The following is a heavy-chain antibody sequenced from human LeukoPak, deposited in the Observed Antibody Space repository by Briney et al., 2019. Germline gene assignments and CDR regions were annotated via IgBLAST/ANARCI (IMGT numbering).Heavy chain of an antibody. CDR2: LYYSGST. V-gene: IGHV4-39*01. J-gene: IGHJ4*02. CDR3: ARRISEYGSVSFLAADY. D-gene: IGHD3-10*01. Sequence: SETLSLTCTVSGGSIRSSNYYWGRIRQPPGKGLEWIGSLYYSGSTYYNPSLKSRVTISVDTSKNEFSLKVYSMTAADTAVYYCARRISEYGSVSFLAADYWGQGTLVTVSS. CDR1: GGSIRSSNYY.